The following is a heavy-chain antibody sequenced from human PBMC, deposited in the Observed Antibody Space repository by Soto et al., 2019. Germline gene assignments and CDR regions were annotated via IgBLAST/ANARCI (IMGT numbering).Heavy chain of an antibody. D-gene: IGHD3-3*01. CDR1: GYNFAGYW. J-gene: IGHJ4*02. CDR2: IYPSDSDT. V-gene: IGHV5-51*01. CDR3: ARGGVSTRTFDY. Sequence: GESLKISCKGFGYNFAGYWVTPGRRMPGKGLEVMGIIYPSDSDTRYRPSFQGQVTISADKSISSAYLQWSSLRASDTAMYYCARGGVSTRTFDYWGQGTPVTVSS.